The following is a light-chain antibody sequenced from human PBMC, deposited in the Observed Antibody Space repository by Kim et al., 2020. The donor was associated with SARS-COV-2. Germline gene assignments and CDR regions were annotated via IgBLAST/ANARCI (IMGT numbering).Light chain of an antibody. V-gene: IGKV3-11*01. J-gene: IGKJ5*01. CDR3: QHRSNWPVT. CDR1: QSVSSY. Sequence: LWQGERSTLSCRASQSVSSYLRWYQQKPGQAPRLLIYDASNRATGIPARFSGSGSGTDFTLTINSLKPEDFAIYYCQHRSNWPVTFGQGTRLEIK. CDR2: DAS.